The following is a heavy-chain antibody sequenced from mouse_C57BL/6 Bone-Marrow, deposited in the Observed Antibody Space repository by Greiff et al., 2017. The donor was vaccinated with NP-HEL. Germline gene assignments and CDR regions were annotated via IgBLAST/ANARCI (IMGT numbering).Heavy chain of an antibody. Sequence: VQLQQPGAELVKPGASVKMSCKASGYTFTSYWITWVKQRPGQGLEWIGDIYPGSGSTNYNEKFKSKATLTVDTSSSTAYMQLSSLTSEDSAVYYCAICSYYDYDAYWYFDVWGTGTTVTVSS. CDR3: AICSYYDYDAYWYFDV. D-gene: IGHD2-4*01. V-gene: IGHV1-55*01. CDR2: IYPGSGST. J-gene: IGHJ1*03. CDR1: GYTFTSYW.